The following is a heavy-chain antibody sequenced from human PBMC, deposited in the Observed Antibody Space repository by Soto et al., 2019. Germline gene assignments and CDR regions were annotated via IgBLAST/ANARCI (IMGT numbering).Heavy chain of an antibody. V-gene: IGHV4-39*01. CDR3: ASYYYDTSGYYYAPGVY. Sequence: QLQLQESGPGLVKPSETLSLTCTVSGGSISSSSYYWGWIRQPPGKGLEWIGSISYSGSTYYNPYHTSRISISLDTSKNQFFLHLRSVTAADTAVSYCASYYYDTSGYYYAPGVYWGQGTLVAVSS. D-gene: IGHD3-22*01. J-gene: IGHJ4*02. CDR1: GGSISSSSYY. CDR2: ISYSGST.